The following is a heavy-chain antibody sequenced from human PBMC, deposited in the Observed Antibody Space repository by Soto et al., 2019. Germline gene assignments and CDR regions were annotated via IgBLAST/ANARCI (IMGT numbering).Heavy chain of an antibody. V-gene: IGHV1-69*13. J-gene: IGHJ6*02. Sequence: ASVKVSCKASGGTFSSYAISWVRQAPGQGLERMGGIIPIFGTANYAQKFQGRVTITADESTSTAYMELSSLRSEDTAVYYCARDPPSDYYGMDVWGQGTTVTRLL. CDR2: IIPIFGTA. CDR1: GGTFSSYA. CDR3: ARDPPSDYYGMDV.